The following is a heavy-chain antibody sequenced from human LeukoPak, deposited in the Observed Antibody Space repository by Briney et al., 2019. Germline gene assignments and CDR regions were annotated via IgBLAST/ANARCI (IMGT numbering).Heavy chain of an antibody. D-gene: IGHD6-19*01. Sequence: ASVKVSCKASGYTFTSYGISWVRQAPGQGLEWMGWISAYNGNTNYAQKLQGRVTMTTDTSTSTAYMELRSLRSDDTAVYYCARSAREWLERGNWFDPWGQGTLVTVSS. CDR2: ISAYNGNT. J-gene: IGHJ5*02. V-gene: IGHV1-18*01. CDR3: ARSAREWLERGNWFDP. CDR1: GYTFTSYG.